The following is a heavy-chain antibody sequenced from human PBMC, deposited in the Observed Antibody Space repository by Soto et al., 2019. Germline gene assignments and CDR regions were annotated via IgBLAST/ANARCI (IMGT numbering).Heavy chain of an antibody. D-gene: IGHD5-12*01. Sequence: QVQLVQSGAEVKKPGSSVKVSCKASGGTFSSYTISWVRQAPGQGLEWMGRIIPILGIANYAQKFQGRVTITADKSTSTAYMELSSLRSEDTAVYYCARPGSSWYFDLWGRGTLVTVSS. CDR1: GGTFSSYT. V-gene: IGHV1-69*02. CDR3: ARPGSSWYFDL. J-gene: IGHJ2*01. CDR2: IIPILGIA.